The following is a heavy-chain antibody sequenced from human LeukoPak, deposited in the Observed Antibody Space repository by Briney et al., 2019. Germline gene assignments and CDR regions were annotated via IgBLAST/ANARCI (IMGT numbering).Heavy chain of an antibody. Sequence: SETLSLTCSVYGDSISSYYWSWIRQPPGKGMEWIGYIHYSGSTKYNPSLKSRVTISADTSKKQFSLKLSSVTAADTAVYYCARSGIYGDYGIYFDYWGQGTLVTVSS. CDR2: IHYSGST. V-gene: IGHV4-59*01. CDR3: ARSGIYGDYGIYFDY. CDR1: GDSISSYY. J-gene: IGHJ4*02. D-gene: IGHD4-17*01.